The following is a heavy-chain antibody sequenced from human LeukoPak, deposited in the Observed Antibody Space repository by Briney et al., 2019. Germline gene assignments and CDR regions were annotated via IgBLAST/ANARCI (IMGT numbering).Heavy chain of an antibody. Sequence: HPGGSLRLSCAASGFTFSSYGMHWVRQAPGKGLEWVAIISFDGTNQHYADSLEGRFTISRDNSKNTLYLQMNNLTPDDTAVYYCAKDEQMTRFDYWGQGTLVTVSS. D-gene: IGHD5-24*01. V-gene: IGHV3-30*18. CDR3: AKDEQMTRFDY. CDR2: ISFDGTNQ. CDR1: GFTFSSYG. J-gene: IGHJ4*02.